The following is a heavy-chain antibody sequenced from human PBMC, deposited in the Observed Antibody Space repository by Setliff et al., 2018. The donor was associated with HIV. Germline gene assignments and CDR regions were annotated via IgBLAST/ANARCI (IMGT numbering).Heavy chain of an antibody. J-gene: IGHJ4*02. V-gene: IGHV3-74*01. D-gene: IGHD3-22*01. CDR2: MNTDGSST. Sequence: GGSLRLSCAASGFTFSSYWMHWVRQAPGKGLVWVFGMNTDGSSTRYADSVKGRFTISRGNAKNMLYLQMNSLSADDTAVYYCVRGSGYYYFDNWGQGALVTVSS. CDR3: VRGSGYYYFDN. CDR1: GFTFSSYW.